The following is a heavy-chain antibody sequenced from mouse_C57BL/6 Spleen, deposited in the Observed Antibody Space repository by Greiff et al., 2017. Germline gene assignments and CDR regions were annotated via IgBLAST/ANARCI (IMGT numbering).Heavy chain of an antibody. CDR2: INPSSGYT. Sequence: QVQLQQSGAELAKPGASVKLSCKASGYTFTSYWMHWVNQRPGQGLEWIGYINPSSGYTKYNQKFNDKATLTADKSSSTAYMQLSSLTYEDSAVYYCARDDTTVVFDYWGQGTTLTVSS. V-gene: IGHV1-7*01. D-gene: IGHD1-1*01. CDR1: GYTFTSYW. CDR3: ARDDTTVVFDY. J-gene: IGHJ2*01.